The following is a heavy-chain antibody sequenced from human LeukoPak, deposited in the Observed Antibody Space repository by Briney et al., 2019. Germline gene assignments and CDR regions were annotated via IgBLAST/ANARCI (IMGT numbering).Heavy chain of an antibody. D-gene: IGHD2-2*01. CDR3: AGYYSSIYGMDV. CDR1: GFTFSTYW. J-gene: IGHJ6*02. CDR2: ISSDGSIT. Sequence: QPGGSLRLSCAASGFTFSTYWMHWVRQAPGKGLVWVSRISSDGSITSYADSVKGRFTISRDNAKNTLYLQMNSLRAEDTAVYFCAGYYSSIYGMDVWGQGTSVTVSS. V-gene: IGHV3-74*01.